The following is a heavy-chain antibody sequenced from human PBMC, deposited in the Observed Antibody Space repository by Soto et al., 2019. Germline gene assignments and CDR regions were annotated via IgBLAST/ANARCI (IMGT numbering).Heavy chain of an antibody. CDR3: ARDLGRWQREYHYYFGMDV. J-gene: IGHJ6*02. CDR2: IWYGGSNK. Sequence: QVQLVESGGGVVQPGRSLRLSCAASGFTISSYGMHWVRQAPGKGLEWVAVIWYGGSNKYYADSVKGRFTISRDNSKDRLVLEMNSRRAEAMAVYYCARDLGRWQREYHYYFGMDVWGQGTTVTVSS. V-gene: IGHV3-33*01. CDR1: GFTISSYG.